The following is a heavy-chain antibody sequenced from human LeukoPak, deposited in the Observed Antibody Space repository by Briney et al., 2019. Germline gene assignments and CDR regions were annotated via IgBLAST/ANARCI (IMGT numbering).Heavy chain of an antibody. D-gene: IGHD3-22*01. Sequence: GESLKISCKGSGYTFPNYWIGWVRQMPGKGLEWMGIIYPGDSNTRYSPSFRGQVTISADKSINTAYLQWSSLKASDTAMYYCARFAYGSDYFPGHYWGQGTLVTASS. V-gene: IGHV5-51*01. CDR1: GYTFPNYW. J-gene: IGHJ4*02. CDR2: IYPGDSNT. CDR3: ARFAYGSDYFPGHY.